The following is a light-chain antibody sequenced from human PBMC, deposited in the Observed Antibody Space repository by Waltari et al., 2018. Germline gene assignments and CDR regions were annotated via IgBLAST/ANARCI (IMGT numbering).Light chain of an antibody. J-gene: IGKJ1*01. CDR1: QSVRRA. V-gene: IGKV3-20*01. CDR2: DAS. CDR3: QHYVRLPVA. Sequence: DIVLTQSPGTLSLSPGERATPSCRASQSVRRAFAWYQQRPGQAPRLLIYDASNRATVIPDRFSGSGSGTDFSLTISRLEPEDFAVYYCQHYVRLPVAFGQGTKVEIK.